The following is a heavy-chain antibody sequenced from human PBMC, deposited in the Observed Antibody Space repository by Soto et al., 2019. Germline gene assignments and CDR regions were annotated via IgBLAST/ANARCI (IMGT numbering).Heavy chain of an antibody. CDR1: GFIFSHAW. V-gene: IGHV3-15*07. CDR2: VKNNGGAT. Sequence: EVQLVESGGDLVKPGGSLRLSCAASGFIFSHAWFHWVRQPPGKGLELVGRVKNNGGATDYAPSVKGRFIISRDDSKYMVYLQMSSLSTEDTAIYYCAAHLVPPYDSNNWFDPWGQGTLVTVS. J-gene: IGHJ5*02. CDR3: AAHLVPPYDSNNWFDP. D-gene: IGHD2-21*01.